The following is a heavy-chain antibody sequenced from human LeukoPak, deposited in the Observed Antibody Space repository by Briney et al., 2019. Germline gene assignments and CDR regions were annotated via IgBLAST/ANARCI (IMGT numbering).Heavy chain of an antibody. V-gene: IGHV3-30*02. CDR3: AKVVAVAIKSVEFDY. J-gene: IGHJ4*02. CDR2: IAYDGSSK. D-gene: IGHD6-19*01. Sequence: GGSLRLSCAASGFTFSHFGMHWVRQAPGKGLEWVAFIAYDGSSKYYADSLKGRITISRDNSKNTLYLQMNSLRAEDTAVYYCAKVVAVAIKSVEFDYWGQGTLVTVSS. CDR1: GFTFSHFG.